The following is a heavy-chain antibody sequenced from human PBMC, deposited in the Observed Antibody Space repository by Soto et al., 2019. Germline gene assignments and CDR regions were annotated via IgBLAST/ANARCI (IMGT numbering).Heavy chain of an antibody. Sequence: EVQLVESGGGLVQPGGSLSLSCAASGFTFGSYSINWVRQAPGKGVEWVSYISSRSSTVYDADSVKGRFTISRDTAKNSLYLPMNSLRDEYTALYYWAREGGNLNSFDPWGQGTLVTVSS. D-gene: IGHD1-26*01. V-gene: IGHV3-48*02. J-gene: IGHJ5*02. CDR2: ISSRSSTV. CDR3: AREGGNLNSFDP. CDR1: GFTFGSYS.